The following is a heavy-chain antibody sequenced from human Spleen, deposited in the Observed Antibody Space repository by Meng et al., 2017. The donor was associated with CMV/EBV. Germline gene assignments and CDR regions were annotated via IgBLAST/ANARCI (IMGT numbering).Heavy chain of an antibody. V-gene: IGHV3-74*01. J-gene: IGHJ3*02. D-gene: IGHD7-27*01. CDR2: INSDGSSA. CDR1: GFIFNSSW. CDR3: AREGWGDAFDI. Sequence: LSCAASGFIFNSSWMHWVRQAPGKGLVWVSRINSDGSSATYADSVKGRFTISRDNTKNTVYLQRNSLRAEDTAVYYCAREGWGDAFDIWGQGTMVTVSS.